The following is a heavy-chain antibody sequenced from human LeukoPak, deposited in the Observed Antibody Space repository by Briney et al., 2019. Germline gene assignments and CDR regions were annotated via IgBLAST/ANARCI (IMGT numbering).Heavy chain of an antibody. Sequence: VASVEVSCKASGYTFTSYGISWVRQAPGQGLEWMGWISAYNGNTNYAQKLQGRVTMTTDTSTSTAYMELRSLRSDDTAVYYCARDPNLKYHPPIDVWGKGTTVTVSS. CDR1: GYTFTSYG. J-gene: IGHJ6*03. V-gene: IGHV1-18*01. CDR2: ISAYNGNT. CDR3: ARDPNLKYHPPIDV. D-gene: IGHD2-2*01.